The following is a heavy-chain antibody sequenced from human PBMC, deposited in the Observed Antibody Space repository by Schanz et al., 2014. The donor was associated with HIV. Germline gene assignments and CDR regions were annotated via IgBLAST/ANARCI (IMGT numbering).Heavy chain of an antibody. D-gene: IGHD3-9*01. Sequence: EVQLVESGGGLVQPGRSLRLSCAASGFSFDDYAMHWVRQAPGKGLEWVSGISWNSGSIGYADSVKGRFTISRDNAKNSLYLQMNSLRAEDTAVYYCARDAARYFDWSYYFDFWGQGTLVTVSS. CDR1: GFSFDDYA. CDR3: ARDAARYFDWSYYFDF. V-gene: IGHV3-9*01. J-gene: IGHJ4*02. CDR2: ISWNSGSI.